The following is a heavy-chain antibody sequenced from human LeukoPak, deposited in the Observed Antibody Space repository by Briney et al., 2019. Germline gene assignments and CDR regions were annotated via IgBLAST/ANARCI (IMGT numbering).Heavy chain of an antibody. D-gene: IGHD3/OR15-3a*01. CDR1: GFTFSTYS. J-gene: IGHJ4*02. Sequence: GGSLRLSCAASGFTFSTYSMNWVRQAPGKGLEWVSYISTSSSSINYADSVKGRFTISRDNAKNSLYLEMNSLRAEDTAVYYCARDLDWSFDYWGQGTLVIVSS. CDR2: ISTSSSSI. CDR3: ARDLDWSFDY. V-gene: IGHV3-48*04.